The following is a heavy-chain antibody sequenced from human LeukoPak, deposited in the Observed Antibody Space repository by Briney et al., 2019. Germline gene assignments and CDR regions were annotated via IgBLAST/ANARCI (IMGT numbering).Heavy chain of an antibody. V-gene: IGHV3-30*04. Sequence: GRSLRLSCAASGFTFSSYAMHWVRQAPGKGLEWVAVISYDGSNKYYADSVKGRFTISRDNSKNTLYLQMNSLRAEDTAVYYCARVPAQLRYFDWLYWGDAFDIWGQGTMVTVSS. CDR2: ISYDGSNK. J-gene: IGHJ3*02. CDR3: ARVPAQLRYFDWLYWGDAFDI. D-gene: IGHD3-9*01. CDR1: GFTFSSYA.